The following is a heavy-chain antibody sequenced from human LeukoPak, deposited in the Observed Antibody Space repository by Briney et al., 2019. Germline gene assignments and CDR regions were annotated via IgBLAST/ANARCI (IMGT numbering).Heavy chain of an antibody. Sequence: SVKVSCKASEGTFSIYAISWVRQAPGQGLEWMGGIIPIFGTANYAQKFQGRVTITADESTSTAYMELSSLRSEDTAVYYCARVEGIAVAGTPGAFDIWGQGTMVTVSS. CDR1: EGTFSIYA. V-gene: IGHV1-69*13. CDR2: IIPIFGTA. D-gene: IGHD6-19*01. CDR3: ARVEGIAVAGTPGAFDI. J-gene: IGHJ3*02.